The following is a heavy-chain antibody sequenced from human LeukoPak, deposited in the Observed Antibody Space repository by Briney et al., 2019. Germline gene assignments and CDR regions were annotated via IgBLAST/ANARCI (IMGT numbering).Heavy chain of an antibody. CDR3: ARELGIISNFDY. V-gene: IGHV1-2*02. J-gene: IGHJ4*02. D-gene: IGHD7-27*01. CDR2: IYPNSGDT. CDR1: GYPFGGYY. Sequence: ASVKVSCKASGYPFGGYYIHWVRQAPGQGLEWMGWIYPNSGDTNYAQKFQGRVTMTRDTSISTAYMELSRLRSDDTAVYYCARELGIISNFDYWGQGTLVTVSS.